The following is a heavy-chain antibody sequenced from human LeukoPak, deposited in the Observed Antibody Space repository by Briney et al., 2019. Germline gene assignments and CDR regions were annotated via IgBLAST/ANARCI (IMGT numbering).Heavy chain of an antibody. D-gene: IGHD2-2*01. J-gene: IGHJ5*01. CDR2: IKQDESRS. V-gene: IGHV3-7*01. CDR3: VRAMDS. Sequence: PGGSLRLSCAASGFTFSSYWMTWVRQAPGKGLEWVANIKQDESRSNYVDSVKGRFTISRDNAKNSLFLQMNSLRAEDTAVYYCVRAMDSWGQEPWSPCPQ. CDR1: GFTFSSYW.